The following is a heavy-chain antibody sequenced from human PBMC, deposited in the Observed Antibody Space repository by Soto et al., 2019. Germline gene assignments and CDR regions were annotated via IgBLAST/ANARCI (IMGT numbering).Heavy chain of an antibody. Sequence: EVQLVESGGGLVQPGGSLRLSCTASGFIFSKYSMNWARMAPGKGLAWISYISSSSSPIYYADSVKGRFTISRDNAKNSLYLEMNGLRAEDTAIYYCGRVTKASDCSSTSFHRCDYWGQGNLVTVSS. CDR1: GFIFSKYS. V-gene: IGHV3-48*01. J-gene: IGHJ4*02. CDR3: GRVTKASDCSSTSFHRCDY. CDR2: ISSSSSPI. D-gene: IGHD2-2*01.